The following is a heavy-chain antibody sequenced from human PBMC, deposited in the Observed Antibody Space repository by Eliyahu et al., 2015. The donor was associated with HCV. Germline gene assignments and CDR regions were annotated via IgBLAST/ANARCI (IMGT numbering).Heavy chain of an antibody. D-gene: IGHD3-10*01. CDR2: ISWNSGSI. CDR3: AKDMFSVYYGSGSYSFGVGFDY. J-gene: IGHJ4*02. CDR1: GFTFDDYA. Sequence: EVQLVESGGGLVQPGRSLRLSCAASGFTFDDYAMXWVRQAPGKGLGWVSGISWNSGSIGYADSVKGRFTISRDNAKNSLYLQMNSLRAEDTALYYCAKDMFSVYYGSGSYSFGVGFDYWGQGTLVTVSS. V-gene: IGHV3-9*01.